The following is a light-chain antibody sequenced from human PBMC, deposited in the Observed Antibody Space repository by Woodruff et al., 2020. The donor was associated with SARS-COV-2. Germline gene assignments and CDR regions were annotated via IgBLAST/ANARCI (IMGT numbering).Light chain of an antibody. J-gene: IGKJ3*01. CDR1: QSVLYSSNNKNY. CDR2: WAS. CDR3: QQYYSTPPA. Sequence: SLGERATINCKYSQSVLYSSNNKNYLAWYQQKPGQPPKLLIYWASTRESGVPDRFSGSGSGTDFTLTISSLQAEDVAVYYCQQYYSTPPAFGPG. V-gene: IGKV4-1*01.